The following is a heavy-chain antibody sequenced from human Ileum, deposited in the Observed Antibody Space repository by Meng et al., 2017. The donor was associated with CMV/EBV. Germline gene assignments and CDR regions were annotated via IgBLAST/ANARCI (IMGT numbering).Heavy chain of an antibody. CDR1: GISVSSNY. V-gene: IGHV3-7*01. Sequence: GGSLRLSCAASGISVSSNYMSWVRQGPGKGLEWVANINQGGSEAYYMDSVKGRFSISRDNAKNSVYLQMNTLRAEDTGVYYCATYGGAVGIYGMDVWGQGTTVTVSS. CDR3: ATYGGAVGIYGMDV. J-gene: IGHJ6*02. D-gene: IGHD3-16*01. CDR2: INQGGSEA.